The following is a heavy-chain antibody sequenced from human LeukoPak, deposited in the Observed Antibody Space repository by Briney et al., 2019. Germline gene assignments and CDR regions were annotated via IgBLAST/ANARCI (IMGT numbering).Heavy chain of an antibody. V-gene: IGHV3-30-3*01. CDR1: GFTFSSYA. D-gene: IGHD3-3*01. CDR3: ARTYYDFWSGYPYYFDY. J-gene: IGHJ4*02. CDR2: ISYDGSNK. Sequence: GGSLGLSCAASGFTFSSYAMHWVRQAPGKGLEWVAVISYDGSNKYYADSVKGRFTISRDNSKNTLYLQMNSLRAEDTAVYYCARTYYDFWSGYPYYFDYWGQGTLVTVSS.